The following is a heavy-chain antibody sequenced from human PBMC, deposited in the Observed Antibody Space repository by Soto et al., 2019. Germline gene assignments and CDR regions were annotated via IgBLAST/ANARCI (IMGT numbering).Heavy chain of an antibody. V-gene: IGHV4-38-2*01. CDR3: ARSYGSGSWGGYYYYGMDV. Sequence: NPSGTLSLTCAVSGYSISSGYYWGWIRQPPGKGLEWIGSIYHSGSTYYNPSLKRRVTISVDTYKNQFSLKLSSVTAADAAVYYCARSYGSGSWGGYYYYGMDVWGQGTTVTVSS. CDR2: IYHSGST. D-gene: IGHD3-10*01. CDR1: GYSISSGYY. J-gene: IGHJ6*02.